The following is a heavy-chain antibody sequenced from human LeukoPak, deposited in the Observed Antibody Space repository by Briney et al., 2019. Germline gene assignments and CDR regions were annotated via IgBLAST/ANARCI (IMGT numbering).Heavy chain of an antibody. Sequence: GGSLRLSCAASGFTFSSYSMNWVRQAPGKGLEWVSSISSSSSYIYYTDSVKGRFTISRDNAKNSLYLQMNSLRAEDTAVYYCARAPARVTSAFDIWGQGIMVTVSS. CDR3: ARAPARVTSAFDI. D-gene: IGHD4-17*01. CDR2: ISSSSSYI. CDR1: GFTFSSYS. V-gene: IGHV3-21*01. J-gene: IGHJ3*02.